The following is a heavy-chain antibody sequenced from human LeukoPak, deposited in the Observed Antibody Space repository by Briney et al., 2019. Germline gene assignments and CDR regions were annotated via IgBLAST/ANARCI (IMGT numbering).Heavy chain of an antibody. J-gene: IGHJ4*02. CDR1: GFRFGGYA. CDR3: VRESVRDYYFDF. Sequence: QPGGSLRLSCSGSGFRFGGYALSRVRQAPGKGLEWVGFIRSKALYGTSEYAASVEGRFAISRDDSNNIVYLQMNSLKTEDTAVYFCVRESVRDYYFDFWGQGTLVTVSS. V-gene: IGHV3-49*04. D-gene: IGHD3-10*02. CDR2: IRSKALYGTS.